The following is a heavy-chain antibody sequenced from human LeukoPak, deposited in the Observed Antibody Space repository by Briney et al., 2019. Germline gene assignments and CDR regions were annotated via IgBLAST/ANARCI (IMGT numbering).Heavy chain of an antibody. Sequence: SETLSLTCTVSGRSISSYYWSWIRQPPGKGLEWIGYIYCSGSTNYNPSLKSRVTISVDTSKNQFSLKLSSVPAADTAVYYCARSDAQWLAPFDYWGQGTLVTVSS. CDR3: ARSDAQWLAPFDY. V-gene: IGHV4-59*01. CDR2: IYCSGST. J-gene: IGHJ4*02. CDR1: GRSISSYY. D-gene: IGHD6-19*01.